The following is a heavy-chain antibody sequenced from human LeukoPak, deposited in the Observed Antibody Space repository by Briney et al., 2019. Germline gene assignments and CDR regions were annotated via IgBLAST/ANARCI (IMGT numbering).Heavy chain of an antibody. CDR1: GGSISSSSYY. Sequence: KASETLSLTCTVSGGSISSSSYYWGWIRQPPGKGLEGIGSIYYSGSTYYNPSLKSRVTISVDTSKSHFSLKLSSVTAADTAIYYCARLDKGIKAAHFDYWGQGTLVTVSS. D-gene: IGHD6-25*01. V-gene: IGHV4-39*01. CDR3: ARLDKGIKAAHFDY. CDR2: IYYSGST. J-gene: IGHJ4*02.